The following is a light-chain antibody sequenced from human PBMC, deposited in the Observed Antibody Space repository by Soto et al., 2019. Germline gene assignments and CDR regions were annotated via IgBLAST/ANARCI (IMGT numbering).Light chain of an antibody. J-gene: IGKJ5*01. Sequence: DIQLTQSPSFLSASVGDRVTITCRASQGISSYLAWYQQKPGKAPNLLIYATSTLQNGVPSRFSGSGSGTEFILTISSLLPEDSATYYCQQLNSYPITFGQGTRLEI. V-gene: IGKV1-9*01. CDR1: QGISSY. CDR3: QQLNSYPIT. CDR2: ATS.